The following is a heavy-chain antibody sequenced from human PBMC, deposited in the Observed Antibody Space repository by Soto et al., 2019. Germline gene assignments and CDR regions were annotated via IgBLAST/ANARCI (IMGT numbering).Heavy chain of an antibody. Sequence: QVQLVQSGAEVKKPGASVKVSCKASGYTFTSYYMHWVRQAPGQGLEWMGIINPSGGSTSYAQKFQGRVTMTRDTSTSTVYMELSSLRSADTAVYYCARVALAYCGGDCNNWFDPWGQGTLVTVSS. J-gene: IGHJ5*02. CDR2: INPSGGST. CDR1: GYTFTSYY. V-gene: IGHV1-46*01. CDR3: ARVALAYCGGDCNNWFDP. D-gene: IGHD2-21*02.